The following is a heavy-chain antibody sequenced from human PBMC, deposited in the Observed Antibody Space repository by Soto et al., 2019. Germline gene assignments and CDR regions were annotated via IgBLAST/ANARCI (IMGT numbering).Heavy chain of an antibody. CDR3: GGDGVPSGIVYYCDD. V-gene: IGHV3-33*01. Sequence: GGSLRLSCAASGFTFRSHGMHWGRQAPGKGLEWVAGMWFNGENEYSADSVKGRFTIPRDNSTNTLYLQMNGLRGEDTAVYYCGGDGVPSGIVYYCDDWGQGTMVTVSS. CDR1: GFTFRSHG. D-gene: IGHD1-26*01. J-gene: IGHJ4*02. CDR2: MWFNGENE.